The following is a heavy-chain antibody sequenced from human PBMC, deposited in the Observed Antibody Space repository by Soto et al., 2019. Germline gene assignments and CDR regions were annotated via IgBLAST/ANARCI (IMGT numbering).Heavy chain of an antibody. V-gene: IGHV1-2*02. CDR2: INPSTGGT. CDR1: GYTFTGYY. D-gene: IGHD3-16*01. J-gene: IGHJ4*02. Sequence: QVHLVQSGAEVKKAGASVKVSCKASGYTFTGYYIHWVRQAPGQGFEWVGWINPSTGGTSYAQKFQGRVTVTRDTSISTAYMELTRLRSNDTAVYYCARDLGGLGDPFDNWGQGTRVTV. CDR3: ARDLGGLGDPFDN.